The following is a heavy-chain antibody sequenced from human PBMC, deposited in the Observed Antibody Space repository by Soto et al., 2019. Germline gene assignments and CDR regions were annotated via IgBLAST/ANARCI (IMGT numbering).Heavy chain of an antibody. CDR2: ISYDGSNK. V-gene: IGHV3-30*18. J-gene: IGHJ4*02. Sequence: QAQLVESGGGVVQPGTSLRLSCAATGFTFRDYGMHWVRQAPDKGLEWVAAISYDGSNKYYADSVRGRFTISRDNSKNTLFLQMNSLRPEDTAVYYCVQKPPVTAMTTDAYWGQGTLVTVSS. D-gene: IGHD4-17*01. CDR3: VQKPPVTAMTTDAY. CDR1: GFTFRDYG.